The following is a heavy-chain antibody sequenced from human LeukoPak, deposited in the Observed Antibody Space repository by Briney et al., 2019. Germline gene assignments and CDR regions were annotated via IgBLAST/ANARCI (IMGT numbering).Heavy chain of an antibody. CDR2: IYYSGST. V-gene: IGHV4-39*07. D-gene: IGHD3-9*01. J-gene: IGHJ4*02. CDR3: ARDLYDILTGDLYYFDY. CDR1: GGSISSSSYY. Sequence: SETLSLTCTVSGGSISSSSYYWGWIRQPPGEGLEWIGSIYYSGSTYYNPSLKSRVTISVDTSKNQFSLKLSSVTAADTAVYYCARDLYDILTGDLYYFDYWGQGTLVTVSS.